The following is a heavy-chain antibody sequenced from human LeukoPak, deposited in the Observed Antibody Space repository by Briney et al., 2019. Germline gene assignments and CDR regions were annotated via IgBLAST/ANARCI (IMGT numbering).Heavy chain of an antibody. D-gene: IGHD3-10*02. CDR1: GFTFSSYG. CDR3: AELGITMIGGV. J-gene: IGHJ6*04. Sequence: RSLRLSCAASGFTFSSYGMHWVRQAPGKGLEWVTVISYDGSNKYYADSVKGRFTISRDNAKNSLYLQMNSLRAEDTAVYYCAELGITMIGGVWGKGTTVTISS. V-gene: IGHV3-30*18. CDR2: ISYDGSNK.